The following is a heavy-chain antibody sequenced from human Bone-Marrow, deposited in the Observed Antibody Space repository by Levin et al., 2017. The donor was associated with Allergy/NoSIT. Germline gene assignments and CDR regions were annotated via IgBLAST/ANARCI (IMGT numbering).Heavy chain of an antibody. CDR3: ATTMVRGVNFDY. Sequence: SQTLSLTCTVSGGSISSYYWSWIRQPPGKGLEWIGHVYYSGSTNYNPSLKSRVTISADTSKNQFSLKLRSVTAADTAVYYCATTMVRGVNFDYWGQGTLVTVSS. V-gene: IGHV4-59*01. J-gene: IGHJ4*02. CDR1: GGSISSYY. CDR2: VYYSGST. D-gene: IGHD3-10*01.